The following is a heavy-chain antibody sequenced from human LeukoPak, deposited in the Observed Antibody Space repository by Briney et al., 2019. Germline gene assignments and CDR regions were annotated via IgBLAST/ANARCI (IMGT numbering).Heavy chain of an antibody. CDR3: AKAQGGYSYGRLDY. Sequence: GGSLRLSCAASGFTFSNYAMSWVRQAPGKGLEWVSAISASGGSKYYADSVKGRFTISRDNSQNTLYLQMNSLRAEDTAVYYCAKAQGGYSYGRLDYWGQGTLVTVSS. D-gene: IGHD5-18*01. V-gene: IGHV3-23*01. J-gene: IGHJ4*02. CDR1: GFTFSNYA. CDR2: ISASGGSK.